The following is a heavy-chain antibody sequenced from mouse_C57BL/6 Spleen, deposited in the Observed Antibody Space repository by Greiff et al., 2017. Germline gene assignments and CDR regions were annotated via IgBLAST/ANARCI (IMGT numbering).Heavy chain of an antibody. Sequence: QVQLKQPGAELVMPGASVTLSCKASGYTFTSYWMHWVKQRPGHGLEWIGEIDPSDSYTNYNQKFKGKSTLTVDKSSSTDYMQLSSLTSEDSAGYCCTGCDDGFAYWGQGTLVTVSA. J-gene: IGHJ3*01. D-gene: IGHD2-12*01. CDR1: GYTFTSYW. CDR3: TGCDDGFAY. CDR2: IDPSDSYT. V-gene: IGHV1-69*01.